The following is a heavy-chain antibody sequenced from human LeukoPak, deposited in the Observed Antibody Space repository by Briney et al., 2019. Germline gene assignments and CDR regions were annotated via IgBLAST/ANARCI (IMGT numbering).Heavy chain of an antibody. CDR3: ARGPTSSWFSRHFDY. Sequence: SETLSLTCAVYGGSFSGYYWSWIRQPPGKGLEWIGEINHSGSTNYNPSLKSRVTISVDTSKNQFSLKLSSVTAADTAVYYCARGPTSSWFSRHFDYWAREPWSPSPQ. CDR2: INHSGST. J-gene: IGHJ4*02. V-gene: IGHV4-34*01. D-gene: IGHD6-13*01. CDR1: GGSFSGYY.